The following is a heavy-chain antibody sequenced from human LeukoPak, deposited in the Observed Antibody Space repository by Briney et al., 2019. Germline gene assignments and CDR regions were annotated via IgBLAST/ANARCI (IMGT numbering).Heavy chain of an antibody. CDR3: VRDMSRESIFDY. CDR2: ISKGSGYI. Sequence: GGSLRLSCAASGFTFSSYWMQWVRQAPGKGLEWVSSISKGSGYIYQTDSVKGRFTISRDNDKNSLFLQMNSLRVEDTAVYYCVRDMSRESIFDYWGQGTLVIVSS. V-gene: IGHV3-21*01. J-gene: IGHJ4*02. CDR1: GFTFSSYW. D-gene: IGHD3-16*01.